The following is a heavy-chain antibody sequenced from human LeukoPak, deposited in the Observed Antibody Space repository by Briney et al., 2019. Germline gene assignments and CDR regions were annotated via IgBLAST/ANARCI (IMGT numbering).Heavy chain of an antibody. V-gene: IGHV1-46*01. D-gene: IGHD4-23*01. J-gene: IGHJ5*02. Sequence: GASVKVSCKASGYTFTSYGISWVRQAPGQGLEWMGIINPSGGSTSYAQKFQGRVTMTRDTSTSTVYMELSSLRSEDTAVYYCARERHDYGGIDPWGQGTLVTVSS. CDR2: INPSGGST. CDR1: GYTFTSYG. CDR3: ARERHDYGGIDP.